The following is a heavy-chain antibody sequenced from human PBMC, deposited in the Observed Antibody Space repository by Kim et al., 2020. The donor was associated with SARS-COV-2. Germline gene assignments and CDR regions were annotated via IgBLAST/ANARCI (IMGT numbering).Heavy chain of an antibody. CDR2: IIPIFGTA. CDR1: GGTFSSYA. CDR3: ARDPPYSSSWLGGDY. J-gene: IGHJ4*02. V-gene: IGHV1-69*13. Sequence: SVKVSCKASGGTFSSYAISWVRQAPGQGLEWMGGIIPIFGTANYAQKFQGRVTITADESTSTAYMELSSLRSEDTAVYYCARDPPYSSSWLGGDYWGQGTMVTVSS. D-gene: IGHD6-13*01.